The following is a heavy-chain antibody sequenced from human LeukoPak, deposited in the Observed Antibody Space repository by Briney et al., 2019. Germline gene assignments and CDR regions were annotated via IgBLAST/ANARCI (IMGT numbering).Heavy chain of an antibody. J-gene: IGHJ5*02. CDR2: IYYSGST. D-gene: IGHD7-27*01. Sequence: SQTLSLTCTVSGGSISSGGYYWSWIRQHPEKGLEWIGYIYYSGSTYYNPSLKSRVTISVDTSKNQFSLKLSSVTAADTAVYYCARAYLTGTNWFDPWGQGTLVTVSS. V-gene: IGHV4-31*03. CDR3: ARAYLTGTNWFDP. CDR1: GGSISSGGYY.